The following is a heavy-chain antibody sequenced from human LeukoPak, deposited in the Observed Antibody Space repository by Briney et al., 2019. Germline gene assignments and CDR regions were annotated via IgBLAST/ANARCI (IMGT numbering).Heavy chain of an antibody. CDR1: DFTFSSYG. CDR2: ISHDGTVE. V-gene: IGHV3-30*02. J-gene: IGHJ6*02. D-gene: IGHD2-8*01. CDR3: AKDKAMVLDV. Sequence: GGSLRLSCAASDFTFSSYGMHWIRQAPGKGLECVAFISHDGTVEKFADSVKGRFTISRDNSKSILNLRLDSLRPEDTAVYYCAKDKAMVLDVWGQGTTVTVSS.